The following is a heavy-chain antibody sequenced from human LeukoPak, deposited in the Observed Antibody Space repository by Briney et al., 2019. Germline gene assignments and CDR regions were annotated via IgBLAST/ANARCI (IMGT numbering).Heavy chain of an antibody. J-gene: IGHJ4*02. CDR3: ARSSGYDILTGYFDY. CDR1: GGSISSYY. D-gene: IGHD3-9*01. CDR2: IYYSGST. V-gene: IGHV4-39*07. Sequence: SETLSLTCTVSGGSISSYYWGWIRQPPGKGLEWIGSIYYSGSTYYNPSLKSRVTISVDTSKNQFSLKLSSVTAADTAVYYCARSSGYDILTGYFDYWGQGTLVTVSS.